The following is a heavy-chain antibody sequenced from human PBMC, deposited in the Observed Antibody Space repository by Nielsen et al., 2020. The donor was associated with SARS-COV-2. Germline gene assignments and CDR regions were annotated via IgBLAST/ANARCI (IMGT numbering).Heavy chain of an antibody. CDR3: ANGRYSSSSDYGMDV. CDR1: GFTFSDYY. Sequence: GGSLRLSCAASGFTFSDYYMSWIRQAPGKGLEWVSYISSSSSYTNYADSVKGRFTISRDNAKNSLYLQMNSLRAEDTAVYYCANGRYSSSSDYGMDVWGQGTTVTVSS. D-gene: IGHD6-6*01. CDR2: ISSSSSYT. V-gene: IGHV3-11*03. J-gene: IGHJ6*02.